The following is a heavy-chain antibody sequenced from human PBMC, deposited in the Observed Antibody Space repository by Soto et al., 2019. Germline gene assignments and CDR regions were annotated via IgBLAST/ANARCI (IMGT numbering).Heavy chain of an antibody. D-gene: IGHD3-9*01. Sequence: QVQLVESGGGVVQPGRSLRLSCAASGFTFSSYAMHWVRQAPGKGLEWVAVISYDGSNKYYADSVKGRFTTSRDNSKNTLYLQMNSLRAEDTAVYYCARDAPTYYDILTGPYFDYWGQGTLVTVSS. V-gene: IGHV3-30-3*01. CDR2: ISYDGSNK. J-gene: IGHJ4*02. CDR3: ARDAPTYYDILTGPYFDY. CDR1: GFTFSSYA.